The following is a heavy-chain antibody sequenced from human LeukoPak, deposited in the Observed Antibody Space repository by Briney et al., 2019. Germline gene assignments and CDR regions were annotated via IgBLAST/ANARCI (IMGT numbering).Heavy chain of an antibody. CDR1: GFTFGDYA. D-gene: IGHD3-22*01. J-gene: IGHJ4*02. CDR3: TSTIEEYYYDSSGYYSCGDY. Sequence: GGSLRLSCTASGFTFGDYAMSWFRQAPGKGLEWVGFIRSKAYGGTTEYAASVKGRFTISRDDSKSIAYLQMNSLKTEDTAVYYCTSTIEEYYYDSSGYYSCGDYWGQGTLVTVSS. V-gene: IGHV3-49*03. CDR2: IRSKAYGGTT.